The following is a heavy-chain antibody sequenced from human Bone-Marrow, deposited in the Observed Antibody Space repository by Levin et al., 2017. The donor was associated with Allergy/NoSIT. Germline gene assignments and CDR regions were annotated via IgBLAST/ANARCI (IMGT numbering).Heavy chain of an antibody. CDR1: GFTFSDAY. CDR2: MRRESSDT. Sequence: SCEASGFTFSDAYMTWIREVPGKGLEWISYMRRESSDTNYAESMRGRFTISRDNTKNVLYLQMNTLRAEDPAVYFCAHIVAFHYYYGLDVWGQGTTVTVSS. V-gene: IGHV3-11*03. CDR3: AHIVAFHYYYGLDV. D-gene: IGHD2-21*01. J-gene: IGHJ6*02.